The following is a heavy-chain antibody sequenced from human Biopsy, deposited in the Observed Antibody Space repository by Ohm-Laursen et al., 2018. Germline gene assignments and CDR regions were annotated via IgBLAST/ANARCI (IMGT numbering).Heavy chain of an antibody. V-gene: IGHV3-23*01. Sequence: SLRLSCTSSGFTFSIHAMSWVCQAPGKGPECVSVINGSGGSTYYADPVKGRFTISRDNSRNTLYLQMNSLRADDTAMYYCARDLYDFCGGCPFDPWGQGTLVTVSS. J-gene: IGHJ5*02. D-gene: IGHD3-3*01. CDR1: GFTFSIHA. CDR3: ARDLYDFCGGCPFDP. CDR2: INGSGGST.